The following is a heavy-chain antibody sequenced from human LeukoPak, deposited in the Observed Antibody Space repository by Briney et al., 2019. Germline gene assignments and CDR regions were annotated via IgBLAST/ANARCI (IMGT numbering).Heavy chain of an antibody. Sequence: PGGSLRLSCAASGFTFSSYAMSWVRQAPGKGLEWVSTISGSGGSTYYADSVKGRFTISRDNAKNSLYLQMGSLRAEDTAVYYCAREIFWSGYFSNLHFDYWGQGTLVTVSS. CDR3: AREIFWSGYFSNLHFDY. CDR1: GFTFSSYA. D-gene: IGHD3-3*01. J-gene: IGHJ4*02. CDR2: ISGSGGST. V-gene: IGHV3-23*01.